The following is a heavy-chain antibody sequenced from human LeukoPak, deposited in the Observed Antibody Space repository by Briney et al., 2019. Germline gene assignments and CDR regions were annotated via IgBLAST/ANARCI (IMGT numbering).Heavy chain of an antibody. CDR3: ARIYCSSTSCFAGY. D-gene: IGHD2-2*01. J-gene: IGHJ4*02. CDR2: IYYSGST. CDR1: GGSFSGYY. V-gene: IGHV4-30-4*08. Sequence: PSETLSLTCAVYGGSFSGYYWSWIRQPPGKGLEWIGYIYYSGSTYYNPSLKSRVTISVDTSKNQFSLKLSSVTAADTAVYYCARIYCSSTSCFAGYWGQGTLVTVSS.